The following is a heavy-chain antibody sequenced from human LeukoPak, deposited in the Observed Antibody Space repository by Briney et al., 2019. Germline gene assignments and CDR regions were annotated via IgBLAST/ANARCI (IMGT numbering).Heavy chain of an antibody. J-gene: IGHJ5*02. CDR1: GGSFSGYY. CDR2: INHSGST. D-gene: IGHD3-10*01. CDR3: ARVGPYGSGSYPLNWFDP. V-gene: IGHV4-34*01. Sequence: SETLSLTCAVYGGSFSGYYWSWIRQPPGKGLEWIGEINHSGSTNYNPSLKSRVTISVDTSKNRFSLKLSSVTAADTAVYYCARVGPYGSGSYPLNWFDPWGQGTLVTVSS.